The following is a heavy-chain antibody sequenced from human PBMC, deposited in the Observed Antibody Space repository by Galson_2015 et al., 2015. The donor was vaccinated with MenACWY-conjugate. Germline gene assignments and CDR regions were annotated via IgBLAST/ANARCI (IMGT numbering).Heavy chain of an antibody. CDR1: GDAFDIYT. V-gene: IGHV1-69*02. Sequence: SVKVSCKVSGDAFDIYTINWVRQAPGQGLEWMGRIRPVLGLANYAQKFQGRVTVTADMSTSTAYMELVTLRSDDTAVFYCAATESGGDSGDYFGMDVWGQGTTVIVSS. D-gene: IGHD2-21*02. CDR2: IRPVLGLA. J-gene: IGHJ6*02. CDR3: AATESGGDSGDYFGMDV.